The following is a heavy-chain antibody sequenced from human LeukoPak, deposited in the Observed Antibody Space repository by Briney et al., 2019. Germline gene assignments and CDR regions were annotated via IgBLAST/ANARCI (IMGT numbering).Heavy chain of an antibody. CDR3: ARPLAYCGGDCYSF. Sequence: ASVKVSCKASGYTFTSYDINWVRQATGQGLEWMGWMNPNSGNTGYAQKFQGRVTMTRNTSISTAYMELSSLRSEDTAVYYCARPLAYCGGDCYSFWGQGTLVTVSS. V-gene: IGHV1-8*01. J-gene: IGHJ4*02. CDR2: MNPNSGNT. D-gene: IGHD2-21*02. CDR1: GYTFTSYD.